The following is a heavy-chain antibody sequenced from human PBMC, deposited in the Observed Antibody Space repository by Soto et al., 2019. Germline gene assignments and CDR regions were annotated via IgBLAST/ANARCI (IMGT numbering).Heavy chain of an antibody. J-gene: IGHJ3*02. CDR2: IYYSGST. Sequence: QVQLQESGPGLVKPSETLSLTCTVSGGSISSYYWSWIRQPPGKGLEWIGYIYYSGSTNYNPSLKSRVTISVDTSNNQFTLRLSSVTAADTAVYYCARRYGGAFDIWGQGTMVTVSS. CDR1: GGSISSYY. CDR3: ARRYGGAFDI. D-gene: IGHD4-17*01. V-gene: IGHV4-59*08.